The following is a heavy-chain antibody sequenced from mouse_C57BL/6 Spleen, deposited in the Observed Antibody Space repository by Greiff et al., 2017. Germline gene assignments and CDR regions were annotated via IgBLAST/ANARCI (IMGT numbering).Heavy chain of an antibody. CDR3: ARDYGSSYGFAY. Sequence: VQLQQSDAELVKPGASVKISCKVSGYTFTDYTIHWMKQRPEQGLEWIGDIYPRDGSTKYNEKFKGKATLTADKSSSTAYMQLNSLTSEDSAVYCCARDYGSSYGFAYWGQGTLVTVSA. CDR2: IYPRDGST. J-gene: IGHJ3*01. CDR1: GYTFTDYT. D-gene: IGHD1-1*01. V-gene: IGHV1-78*01.